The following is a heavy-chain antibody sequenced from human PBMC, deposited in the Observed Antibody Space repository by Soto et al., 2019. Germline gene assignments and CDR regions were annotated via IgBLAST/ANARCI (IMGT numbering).Heavy chain of an antibody. J-gene: IGHJ4*02. CDR3: ARGGGRLGY. Sequence: SETLSLTCTVSGGSISSYYWSWIRQPPGKGLEWIGDIYDSGSTNYNPSLKSRVTISVDTSKNQFSLKLSSVTAADTAVYYCARGGGRLGYWGQGTLVTVSS. CDR1: GGSISSYY. V-gene: IGHV4-59*01. CDR2: IYDSGST. D-gene: IGHD2-15*01.